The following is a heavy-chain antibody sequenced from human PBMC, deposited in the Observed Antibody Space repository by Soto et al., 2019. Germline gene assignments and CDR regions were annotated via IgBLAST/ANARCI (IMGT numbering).Heavy chain of an antibody. J-gene: IGHJ4*02. D-gene: IGHD4-17*01. CDR3: ARGPPTYYGDSPFLDY. CDR2: IKQDGSEK. Sequence: GGSLRLSCAASGFTFSSYWMSWVRQAPGKGLEWVSNIKQDGSEKYYVDSVKGRFTISRDNAKNSLYLQMNSLRAEDSAVYYCARGPPTYYGDSPFLDYWGQGTLVTVSS. V-gene: IGHV3-7*01. CDR1: GFTFSSYW.